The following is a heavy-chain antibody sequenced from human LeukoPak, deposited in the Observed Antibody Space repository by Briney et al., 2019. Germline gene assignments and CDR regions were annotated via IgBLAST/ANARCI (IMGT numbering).Heavy chain of an antibody. CDR3: ARGGNRRGYDAFDI. D-gene: IGHD4-23*01. CDR1: GYTLTGYY. V-gene: IGHV1-2*06. J-gene: IGHJ3*02. CDR2: INPNSGGT. Sequence: ASVKVSCKASGYTLTGYYMHWVRQAPGQGLEWMGRINPNSGGTNYAQKFQGRVTMTRDTSISTAYMELSRLRSDDTAVYYCARGGNRRGYDAFDIWGQGTMVTVSS.